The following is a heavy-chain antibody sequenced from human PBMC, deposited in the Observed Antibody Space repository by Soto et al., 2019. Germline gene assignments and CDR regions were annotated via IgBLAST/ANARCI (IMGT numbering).Heavy chain of an antibody. J-gene: IGHJ5*02. CDR3: AHQPPMIRGYIWFDP. CDR2: LYWDDYK. V-gene: IGHV2-5*02. Sequence: QSTLKESGPTLVKPTQTLTLTCTFSGFSLSTTGVAVGWIRQPPGKALEWLALLYWDDYKRYNASLKSRLTITQDTSKNHVVLTMTSVDPVDTATYYCAHQPPMIRGYIWFDPWGQGILVTVSS. D-gene: IGHD3-10*01. CDR1: GFSLSTTGVA.